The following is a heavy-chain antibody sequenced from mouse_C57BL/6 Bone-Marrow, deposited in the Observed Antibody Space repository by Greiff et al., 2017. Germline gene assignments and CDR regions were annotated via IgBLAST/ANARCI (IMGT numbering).Heavy chain of an antibody. V-gene: IGHV5-12*01. CDR2: ISNGGGST. Sequence: EVKLVESGGGLVQPGGSLKLSCAASGFTFSDYYMYWVRQTPGQRLEWVAYISNGGGSTYYPDNVKGRFTISRDNAKNTLYLQMSRLKSEDTAMYYCARGAVAYWGQGTLVTVSA. CDR3: ARGAVAY. J-gene: IGHJ3*01. CDR1: GFTFSDYY.